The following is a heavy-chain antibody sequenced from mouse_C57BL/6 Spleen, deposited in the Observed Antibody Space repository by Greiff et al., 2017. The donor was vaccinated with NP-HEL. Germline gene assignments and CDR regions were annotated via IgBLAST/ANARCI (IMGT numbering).Heavy chain of an antibody. CDR3: TGGTETGWYFDV. J-gene: IGHJ1*03. V-gene: IGHV6-3*01. CDR2: FRLKSDTYAT. CDR1: VFTFRNYW. D-gene: IGHD3-3*01. Sequence: EVMLVESGGGLVQPGGSMKLSCVASVFTFRNYWMNWVRQSPETGFEWVAQFRLKSDTYATHCAASVKGWFTISRDDSKSSVYLQMNNVRAEDTGIYYCTGGTETGWYFDVWGTGTTVTVSS.